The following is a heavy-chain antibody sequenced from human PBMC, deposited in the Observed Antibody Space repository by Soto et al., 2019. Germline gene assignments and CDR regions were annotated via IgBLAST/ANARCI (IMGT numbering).Heavy chain of an antibody. V-gene: IGHV3-23*01. CDR1: GFTFSSYA. Sequence: GGSLRLSCAASGFTFSSYAMSWVRQAPGKGLEWVSTISGSGGSTYYADSVKGRFTISRDNSKNTLYLQMNSLRAEDTAVYSCEKLVAMNTVTTFDHWGQGTLVTVSS. CDR2: ISGSGGST. D-gene: IGHD4-17*01. J-gene: IGHJ4*02. CDR3: EKLVAMNTVTTFDH.